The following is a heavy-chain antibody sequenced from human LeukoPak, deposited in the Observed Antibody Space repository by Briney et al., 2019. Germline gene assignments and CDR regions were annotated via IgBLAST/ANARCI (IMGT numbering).Heavy chain of an antibody. CDR1: GFTFSSYA. CDR2: ISGSGGST. D-gene: IGHD3-22*01. CDR3: ARSPRSRGRPRYYYGMDV. Sequence: GGSLRLSCAASGFTFSSYAMSWVRQAPGKGLEWVSAISGSGGSTYYADSVKGRFIISRDNSKNTLYLQMNSLRAEDTAVYYCARSPRSRGRPRYYYGMDVWGQGTTVTVSS. V-gene: IGHV3-23*01. J-gene: IGHJ6*02.